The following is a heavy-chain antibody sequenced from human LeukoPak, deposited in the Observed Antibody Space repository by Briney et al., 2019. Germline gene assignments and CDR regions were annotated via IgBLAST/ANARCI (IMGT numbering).Heavy chain of an antibody. CDR3: ARGPMVTLPLDY. V-gene: IGHV1-2*04. D-gene: IGHD5-18*01. CDR2: INPNSGGT. Sequence: ASVKVSCKTSGYTFIDCYVHWVRQAPGQGLEWMGWINPNSGGTNYAQKFQGWVTMTRDTSISTAYMELSRLRSDDTAVYYCARGPMVTLPLDYWGQGTLVTVSS. CDR1: GYTFIDCY. J-gene: IGHJ4*02.